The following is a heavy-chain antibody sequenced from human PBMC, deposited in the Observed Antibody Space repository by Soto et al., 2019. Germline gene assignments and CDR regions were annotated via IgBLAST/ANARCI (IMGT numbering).Heavy chain of an antibody. J-gene: IGHJ5*02. CDR1: GYTFTSYA. V-gene: IGHV1-3*01. CDR3: ARRGGSYSRPSRNWFDP. Sequence: ASVKVSCKASGYTFTSYAMHWVRQAPGQRLEWMGWINAGNGNTKYSQKFQGRVTITRDTSASTAYMELSSLRSEDTAVYYCARRGGSYSRPSRNWFDPWGQGTLVTVSS. D-gene: IGHD1-26*01. CDR2: INAGNGNT.